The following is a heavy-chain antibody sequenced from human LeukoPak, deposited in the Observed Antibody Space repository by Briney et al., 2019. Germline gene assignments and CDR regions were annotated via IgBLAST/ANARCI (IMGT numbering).Heavy chain of an antibody. Sequence: ASVKVSCKASGYTFIGYYIHWMRQAPGQGLEWMGWINPDSGATNYAQKFQGRVTMTRDTSISTAYMELSRLRSDDTAVYYCARDGRVFDYWGQGTLVTVSS. V-gene: IGHV1-2*02. CDR1: GYTFIGYY. CDR2: INPDSGAT. CDR3: ARDGRVFDY. J-gene: IGHJ4*02.